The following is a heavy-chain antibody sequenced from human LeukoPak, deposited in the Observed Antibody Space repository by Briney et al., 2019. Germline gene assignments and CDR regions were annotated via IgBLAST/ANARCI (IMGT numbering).Heavy chain of an antibody. V-gene: IGHV3-30*04. D-gene: IGHD6-13*01. CDR2: ISYDGSNK. J-gene: IGHJ3*02. Sequence: GGSLRLSCAASGFTFSSYAMHWVRQAPGKGLEWVAVISYDGSNKYYADSVKGRFTISRDNSKNTLYLQMNSLSAEDTAVYYCARGYSSSHDAFDIWGQGTMVTVSP. CDR3: ARGYSSSHDAFDI. CDR1: GFTFSSYA.